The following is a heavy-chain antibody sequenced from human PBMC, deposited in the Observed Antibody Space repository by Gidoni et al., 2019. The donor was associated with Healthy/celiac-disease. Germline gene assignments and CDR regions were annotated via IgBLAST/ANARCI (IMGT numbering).Heavy chain of an antibody. Sequence: QVQLVQSGAEVKKHGSSVKVSCKASGGTFSSYTISWVRQAPGQGLERMERIIPILGIANYAQKFQGRVTITADKSTRTAYMELRSLRSEDTAGYYCARDPHCSGGSCYSGNWFDPWGQGTLVTVSS. CDR1: GGTFSSYT. CDR3: ARDPHCSGGSCYSGNWFDP. D-gene: IGHD2-15*01. J-gene: IGHJ5*02. V-gene: IGHV1-69*02. CDR2: IIPILGIA.